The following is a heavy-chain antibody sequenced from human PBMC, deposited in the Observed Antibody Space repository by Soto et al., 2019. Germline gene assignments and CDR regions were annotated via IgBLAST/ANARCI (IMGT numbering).Heavy chain of an antibody. CDR3: ARDSHDILTGHPWVWYFEL. CDR1: GGSFSGYY. CDR2: INDRGSI. J-gene: IGHJ2*01. D-gene: IGHD3-9*01. Sequence: QVQLQQWGAGPLRPLETLSLTCGVSGGSFSGYYWAWIRQSPGKGLEWIGEINDRGSINYNPSLKSRVSISVDTSKNHYSLNLRSVTAAATAVYYCARDSHDILTGHPWVWYFELWGRGTLVTVSS. V-gene: IGHV4-34*01.